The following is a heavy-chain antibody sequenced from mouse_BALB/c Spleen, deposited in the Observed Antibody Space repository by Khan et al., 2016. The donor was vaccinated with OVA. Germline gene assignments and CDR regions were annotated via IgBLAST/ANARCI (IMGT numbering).Heavy chain of an antibody. J-gene: IGHJ2*01. CDR2: IYPTYVDT. V-gene: IGHV1S56*01. Sequence: QVQLQQSGPELVKPGASVRISCKASGYTFTSYYIHWVRQRPGQGLEWIGWIYPTYVDTKYNEKLKGKATLPADKSSSAAYMQCSSRTSEDFAVYCCARADSGTVFDYWGQGTTLTVSS. CDR3: ARADSGTVFDY. CDR1: GYTFTSYY. D-gene: IGHD4-1*01.